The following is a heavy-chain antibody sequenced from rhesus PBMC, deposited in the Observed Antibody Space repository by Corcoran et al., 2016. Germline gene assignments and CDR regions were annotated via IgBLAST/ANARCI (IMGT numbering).Heavy chain of an antibody. CDR1: GGSISSSY. CDR3: ARWLSN. CDR2: IYGSGSST. J-gene: IGHJ4*01. D-gene: IGHD2-33*01. V-gene: IGHV4-169*01. Sequence: QLQLQESGPGLVKPSETLSVTCAVSGGSISSSYWSWIRQAPGKGLEWIGYIYGSGSSTHYNPSLKSRVTLSVDTSKNQLSRKLSAVTAADTAVYYCARWLSNWGQGVLVTVSS.